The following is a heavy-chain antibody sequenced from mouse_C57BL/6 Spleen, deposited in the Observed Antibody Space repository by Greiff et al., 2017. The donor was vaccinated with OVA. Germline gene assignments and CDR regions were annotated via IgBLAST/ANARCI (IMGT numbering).Heavy chain of an antibody. D-gene: IGHD2-1*01. J-gene: IGHJ2*01. CDR2: INPNNGGT. CDR3: AGNYPFDY. Sequence: EVQLQQSGPELVKPGASVKLSCKASGYTFTDYYMNWVKQSHGKSLEWIGDINPNNGGTSYNQKFKGKATLTVDKSSSTAYMELRSLTSEDSAVYYCAGNYPFDYWGQGTTLTVSS. V-gene: IGHV1-26*01. CDR1: GYTFTDYY.